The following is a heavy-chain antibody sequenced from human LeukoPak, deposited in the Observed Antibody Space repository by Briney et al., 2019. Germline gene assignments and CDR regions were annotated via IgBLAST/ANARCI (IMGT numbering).Heavy chain of an antibody. D-gene: IGHD3-3*01. Sequence: SETLSLTCAVYGGSFSGYYWSWIRQPPGKGLEWIGEINHSGSTNYNPSLKSRVTISVDTSKNQFSLKLSSVTAADTAVYYCARRPFGVVIVLDYWGQGTLVTVSS. CDR3: ARRPFGVVIVLDY. CDR2: INHSGST. V-gene: IGHV4-34*01. CDR1: GGSFSGYY. J-gene: IGHJ4*02.